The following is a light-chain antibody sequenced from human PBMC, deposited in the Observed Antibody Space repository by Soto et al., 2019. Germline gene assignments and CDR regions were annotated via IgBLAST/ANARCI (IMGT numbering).Light chain of an antibody. J-gene: IGKJ1*01. CDR2: GAS. CDR1: QSISSSY. CDR3: PQYGRT. V-gene: IGKV3-20*01. Sequence: EIVLTQSPGTLSLSLGERATLSCRASQSISSSYLAWYQQKPGQAPRLLIYGASSRATGIPDRFSGSGSGTDFTLTISRLEPEASAVYYYPQYGRTFGQGTKVDNK.